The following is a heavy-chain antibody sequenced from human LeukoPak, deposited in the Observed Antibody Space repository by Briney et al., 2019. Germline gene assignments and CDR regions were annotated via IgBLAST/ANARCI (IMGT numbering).Heavy chain of an antibody. CDR2: ISSSGST. Sequence: SQTLSLTCTVSGDSISSGDYYWSWLRQPAGKGLEWIGRISSSGSTNYNPSLKSRVTISVDTSKNQFSLKLSSVTAADAAVYYCARDRVGYYDSSAAGEFDYWGQGTLVTVSS. D-gene: IGHD3-22*01. CDR1: GDSISSGDYY. V-gene: IGHV4-61*02. J-gene: IGHJ4*02. CDR3: ARDRVGYYDSSAAGEFDY.